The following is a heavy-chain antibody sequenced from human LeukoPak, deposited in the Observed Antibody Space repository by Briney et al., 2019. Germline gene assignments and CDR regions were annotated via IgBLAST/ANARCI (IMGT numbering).Heavy chain of an antibody. CDR1: GGSFSGYY. Sequence: PSETLSLTCAVYGGSFSGYYWSWIRQPPGKGLEWIGEINHSGSTNDNPSLKSRVTVSVDTSKNQFSLKLSSVTAANTAVYYCARGAVLRFLEWLLHNWFDPWGQGTLVTVSS. V-gene: IGHV4-34*01. D-gene: IGHD3-3*01. J-gene: IGHJ5*02. CDR3: ARGAVLRFLEWLLHNWFDP. CDR2: INHSGST.